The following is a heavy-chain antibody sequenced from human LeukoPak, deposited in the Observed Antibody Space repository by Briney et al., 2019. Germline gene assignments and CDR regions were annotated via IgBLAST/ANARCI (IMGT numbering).Heavy chain of an antibody. Sequence: GGSLRLSCAASGFTFSTYWMNWFRQTPGKGLEWVAKIKADGGEKDHVASVKGRFTISRDNAKNSLYLQMNSLRVEDTAVYYCARGRQNSGSYSDAFDIWGQGTVVTVSS. J-gene: IGHJ3*02. CDR2: IKADGGEK. CDR1: GFTFSTYW. V-gene: IGHV3-7*01. D-gene: IGHD1-26*01. CDR3: ARGRQNSGSYSDAFDI.